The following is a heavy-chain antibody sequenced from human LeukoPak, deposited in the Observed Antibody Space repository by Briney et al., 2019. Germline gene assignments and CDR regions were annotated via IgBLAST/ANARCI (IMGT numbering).Heavy chain of an antibody. Sequence: ASVKVSCKASGYTFIDYYMHWVRQAPGQGLEWMGWINPNSGGTNYAQKFQGRVTMTRDTSISTAYMELSRLRSDDTAVYYCARDYYDSSGYVRHNWFDPWGQGTLVTVSS. CDR1: GYTFIDYY. CDR3: ARDYYDSSGYVRHNWFDP. J-gene: IGHJ5*02. D-gene: IGHD3-22*01. V-gene: IGHV1-2*02. CDR2: INPNSGGT.